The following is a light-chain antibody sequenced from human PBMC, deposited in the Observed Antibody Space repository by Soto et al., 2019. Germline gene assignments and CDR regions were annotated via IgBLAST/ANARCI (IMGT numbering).Light chain of an antibody. CDR2: AVT. V-gene: IGLV2-14*01. CDR1: SSDVGGYNY. CDR3: SSYTSSSTL. Sequence: QSALTQPASVSWSPGQSITISCTGTSSDVGGYNYVSWYQQHPGKAPKLMIYAVTDRPSGVSSRFSGSKSGNTASLTISGLQAEDEADYYCSSYTSSSTLFGTGTKLTVL. J-gene: IGLJ1*01.